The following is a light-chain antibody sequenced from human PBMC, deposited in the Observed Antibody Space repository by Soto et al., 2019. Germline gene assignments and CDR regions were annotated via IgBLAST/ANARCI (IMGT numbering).Light chain of an antibody. Sequence: EQVMTPSPATLSVSPGERATLSCRASQSVSNNIAWYQQKHGQAPRLLIYGASSRATGIPARFSGSGSGTDFTLTISSLEPEDSAVYYCQQRHNWPRTFGQGTKV. CDR1: QSVSNN. CDR3: QQRHNWPRT. J-gene: IGKJ1*01. V-gene: IGKV3D-15*01. CDR2: GAS.